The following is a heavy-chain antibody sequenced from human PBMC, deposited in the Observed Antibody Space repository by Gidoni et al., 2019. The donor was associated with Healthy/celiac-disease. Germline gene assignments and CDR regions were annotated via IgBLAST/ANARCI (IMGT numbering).Heavy chain of an antibody. Sequence: PGKGLEWVAVIWYDGSNKYYADSVKGRFTISRDNSKNTLYLQMNSLRAEDTAVYYCARDRSTYYDSSGYGTWGQGTLVTVSS. CDR2: IWYDGSNK. V-gene: IGHV3-33*01. D-gene: IGHD3-22*01. CDR3: ARDRSTYYDSSGYGT. J-gene: IGHJ5*02.